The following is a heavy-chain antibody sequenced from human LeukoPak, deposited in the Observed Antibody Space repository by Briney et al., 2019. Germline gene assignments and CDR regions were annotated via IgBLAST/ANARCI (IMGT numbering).Heavy chain of an antibody. J-gene: IGHJ4*02. D-gene: IGHD3-10*01. CDR2: IWYDGSNK. Sequence: GGSLRLSCAASGLTFSSYGMHWVRQAPGKGLEWVALIWYDGSNKYYADSVKGRFTISRDNSKNTLSLQTNSLRAEDTAVYYCARDYGSGIDCWGQGTLVTVSS. V-gene: IGHV3-33*01. CDR3: ARDYGSGIDC. CDR1: GLTFSSYG.